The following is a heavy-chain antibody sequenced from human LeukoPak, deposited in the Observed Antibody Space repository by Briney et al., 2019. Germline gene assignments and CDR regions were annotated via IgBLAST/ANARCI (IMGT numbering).Heavy chain of an antibody. CDR2: VTGSGGAT. D-gene: IGHD6-13*01. J-gene: IGHJ5*02. CDR1: GFTFSNYA. CDR3: AKGVSAGKVDWFDP. V-gene: IGHV3-23*01. Sequence: GGSLRLSCAASGFTFSNYAMTWVRQAPGPGLEWISSVTGSGGATFYAASVRGRFTISRDNSRSTLHLQMDSLRAEDTAVYYCAKGVSAGKVDWFDPWGQGTLVTVSS.